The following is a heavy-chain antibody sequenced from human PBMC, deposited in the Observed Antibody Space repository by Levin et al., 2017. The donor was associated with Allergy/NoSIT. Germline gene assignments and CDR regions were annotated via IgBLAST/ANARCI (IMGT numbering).Heavy chain of an antibody. CDR1: GYSFTSYW. CDR2: IYPGDSDT. D-gene: IGHD4-17*01. CDR3: ASPPEPGGDYWYFQH. J-gene: IGHJ1*01. V-gene: IGHV5-51*01. Sequence: AGESLKISCKGSGYSFTSYWIGWVRQMPGKGLEWMGIIYPGDSDTRYSPSFQGQVTISADKSISTAYLQWSSLKASDTAMYYCASPPEPGGDYWYFQHWGQGTLVTVSS.